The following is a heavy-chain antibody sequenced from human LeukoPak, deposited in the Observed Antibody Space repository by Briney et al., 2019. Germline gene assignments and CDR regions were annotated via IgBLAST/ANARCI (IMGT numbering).Heavy chain of an antibody. J-gene: IGHJ4*02. D-gene: IGHD6-6*01. CDR2: ISSSSSYI. V-gene: IGHV3-21*01. Sequence: PGGSLRLSCAASGFTFSSYAMHWVRQAPGKGLEWVSSISSSSSYIYYADSVKGRFTISRDNAKNSLYLQMNSLRAEDTAVYYCARAGEYSSSSDYWGQGTLVTVSS. CDR3: ARAGEYSSSSDY. CDR1: GFTFSSYA.